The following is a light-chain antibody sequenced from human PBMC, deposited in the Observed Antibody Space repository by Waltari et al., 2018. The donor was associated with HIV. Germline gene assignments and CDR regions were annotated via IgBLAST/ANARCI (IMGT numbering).Light chain of an antibody. CDR2: KAS. CDR3: MQATQFPLT. J-gene: IGKJ5*01. CDR1: HSHVHSHGNIS. Sequence: EIVLTPNPPSAPVIIGQPDSISFGSSHSHVHSHGNISLSWLQQRPGQPPRLLIHKASTRFPGVPDRFSGSGTGRDFTLRITRVEVEDVATYYCMQATQFPLTFGQGTRLEIK. V-gene: IGKV2-24*01.